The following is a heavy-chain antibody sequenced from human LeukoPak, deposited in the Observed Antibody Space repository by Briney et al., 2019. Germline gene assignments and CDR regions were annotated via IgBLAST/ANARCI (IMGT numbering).Heavy chain of an antibody. J-gene: IGHJ4*02. CDR1: GFTFSSYA. CDR3: AKDVGVRGVTTPSFDH. Sequence: GGSLRLSCAASGFTFSSYALSWVRQAPGKGLEWVSAISGSATGTYYADSVKGRFTISRDNAKNSLYLQMNSLRAEDTALYYCAKDVGVRGVTTPSFDHWGQGTLVTVSS. D-gene: IGHD3-10*01. V-gene: IGHV3-23*01. CDR2: ISGSATGT.